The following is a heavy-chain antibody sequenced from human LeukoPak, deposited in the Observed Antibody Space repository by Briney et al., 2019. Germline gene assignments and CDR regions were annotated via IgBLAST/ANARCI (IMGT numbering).Heavy chain of an antibody. D-gene: IGHD1-26*01. CDR1: GFTFSSYE. Sequence: GGSLRLSCAASGFTFSSYEMNWVRQAPGKGLEWISYISSIGSTIYYADSVKGRFSISRDNAKNSLYLQMNSLRAEDTAVYYCARDSAVGATYGDAFDIWGQGTMVTVSS. CDR2: ISSIGSTI. J-gene: IGHJ3*02. V-gene: IGHV3-48*03. CDR3: ARDSAVGATYGDAFDI.